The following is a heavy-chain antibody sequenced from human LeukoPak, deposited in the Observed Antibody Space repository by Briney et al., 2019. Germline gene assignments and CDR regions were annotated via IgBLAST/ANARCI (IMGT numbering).Heavy chain of an antibody. CDR2: IYYSGST. V-gene: IGHV4-59*08. CDR1: GGSISSYY. D-gene: IGHD4-17*01. Sequence: SETLSLTCTVSGGSISSYYWSWIRQPPGKGLEWIGYIYYSGSTNYNPSLKSRVTISVDTSKNQFSLKLSSVTAADTAVYYCARQGLRRYYFDYWGQGTLVTVSS. CDR3: ARQGLRRYYFDY. J-gene: IGHJ4*02.